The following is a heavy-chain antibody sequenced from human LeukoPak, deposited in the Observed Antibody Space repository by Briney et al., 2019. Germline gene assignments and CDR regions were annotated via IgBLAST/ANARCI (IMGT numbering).Heavy chain of an antibody. CDR1: GYTFISYD. V-gene: IGHV1-18*01. J-gene: IGHJ3*02. Sequence: GASVKDSCKASGYTFISYDISGVRQAPGEGHEWLGWSRVYNGNTDYSQNFQGRDNLNTATPTRTAYMELRSLRADDTAVYYCARDRRCAFDIWGQGTMISVSS. D-gene: IGHD4-17*01. CDR3: ARDRRCAFDI. CDR2: SRVYNGNT.